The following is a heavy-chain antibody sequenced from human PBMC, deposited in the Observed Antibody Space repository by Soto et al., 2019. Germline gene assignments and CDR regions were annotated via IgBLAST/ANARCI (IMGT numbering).Heavy chain of an antibody. V-gene: IGHV1-46*01. CDR2: INPSGGST. D-gene: IGHD5-18*01. J-gene: IGHJ4*02. CDR3: ARGQTGSIQLWFAVFDY. CDR1: GYTFTSYY. Sequence: QVQLVQSGAEVKKPGASVKVSCKASGYTFTSYYMHWVRQAPGQGLEWMGIINPSGGSTSYAQKCKGRVTMTRDTSTSPAYMGLSSLRSEDTAVYYCARGQTGSIQLWFAVFDYWGQGPLVTVSS.